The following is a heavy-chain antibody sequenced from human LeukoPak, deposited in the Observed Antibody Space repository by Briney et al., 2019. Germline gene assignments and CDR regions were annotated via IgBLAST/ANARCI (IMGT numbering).Heavy chain of an antibody. CDR2: INTNSGGT. CDR1: GYTFTGYY. Sequence: SVKVSCKASGYTFTGYYMHWVRQAAGQGLEWMGWINTNSGGTNYAQKFQGRVTMTRDTSISTADMELSRLRSDDTAVYYCARDQQPPVVAANRWFDPWGQGTLVTVSS. D-gene: IGHD2-15*01. J-gene: IGHJ5*02. V-gene: IGHV1-2*02. CDR3: ARDQQPPVVAANRWFDP.